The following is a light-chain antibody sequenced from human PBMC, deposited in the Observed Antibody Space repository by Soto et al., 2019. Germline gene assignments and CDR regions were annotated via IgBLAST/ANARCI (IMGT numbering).Light chain of an antibody. V-gene: IGLV3-1*01. CDR1: KLGDKY. CDR3: QAWHSSSVV. CDR2: QDS. J-gene: IGLJ2*01. Sequence: SYELTQPPSVSVSPGQTASITCSGDKLGDKYACWYQQKPGQSPVLVIYQDSKRPSGIPERFSGSNSGSTATLTISGTQAMDEADYYCQAWHSSSVVLGGGTKLTV.